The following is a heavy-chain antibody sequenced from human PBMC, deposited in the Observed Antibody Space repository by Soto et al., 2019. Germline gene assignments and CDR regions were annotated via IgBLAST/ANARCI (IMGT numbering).Heavy chain of an antibody. CDR2: IYYSGST. J-gene: IGHJ4*02. CDR1: GGSISSYY. Sequence: PSETLSLTCTVSGGSISSYYWSWIRQPPGKGLEWIGYIYYSGSTNYNPSLKSRVTISVDTSKNQFSLKLSSVTAADTAVYYCVRDGGVYDSGGYPPYWGQGTLVTVSS. D-gene: IGHD3-22*01. CDR3: VRDGGVYDSGGYPPY. V-gene: IGHV4-59*01.